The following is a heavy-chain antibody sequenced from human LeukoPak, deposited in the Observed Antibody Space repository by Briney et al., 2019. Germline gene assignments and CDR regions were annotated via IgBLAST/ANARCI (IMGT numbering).Heavy chain of an antibody. D-gene: IGHD3-3*01. J-gene: IGHJ4*02. V-gene: IGHV1-69*01. CDR2: IIPIFGTA. CDR1: GGTFSSYA. Sequence: SVEVSCKASGGTFSSYAISWVRQAPGQGLEWMGGIIPIFGTANYAQTFQGRVTITADESTSTAYMELSSLRSEDTAVYYCARGIEATLLYPFDYWGQGTLVTVSS. CDR3: ARGIEATLLYPFDY.